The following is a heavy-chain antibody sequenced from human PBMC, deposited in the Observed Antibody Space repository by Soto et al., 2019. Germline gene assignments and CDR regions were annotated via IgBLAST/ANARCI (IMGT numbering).Heavy chain of an antibody. CDR3: VRKYPGTRPFDY. J-gene: IGHJ4*01. V-gene: IGHV3-23*01. CDR1: GVTLNSYA. Sequence: XGSLILSCAASGVTLNSYAMNWVRQAPGKGLAWVSAIGTDGNTYYANSVKGRFTISRDNSRTTLYLQMNSLRVDDTALYYCVRKYPGTRPFDYWGQGTLVTVSS. D-gene: IGHD2-2*01. CDR2: IGTDGNT.